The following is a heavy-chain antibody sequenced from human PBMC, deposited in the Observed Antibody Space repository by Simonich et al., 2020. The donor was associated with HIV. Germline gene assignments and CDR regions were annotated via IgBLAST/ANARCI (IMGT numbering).Heavy chain of an antibody. D-gene: IGHD3-22*01. CDR3: ARRGHYYDSFDL. J-gene: IGHJ2*01. Sequence: QVQLQQWGAGLVKPSETLSLTCTVSGGSISTYYWSWIRQPPGKGLEWIGYIYYSGSTNYNPSLKSRVTISVDTSKNQFSLKLSSVTAADTAVYYCARRGHYYDSFDLWGRGTLVTVSS. CDR1: GGSISTYY. CDR2: IYYSGST. V-gene: IGHV4-59*12.